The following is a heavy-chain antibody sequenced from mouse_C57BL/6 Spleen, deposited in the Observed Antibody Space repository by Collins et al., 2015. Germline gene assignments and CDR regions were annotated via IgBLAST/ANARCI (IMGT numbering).Heavy chain of an antibody. CDR3: ARGRNF. J-gene: IGHJ4*01. Sequence: DVQLQESGPGLVKPSQSLSLTCSVTGYSITVVILELDPAVSRKQLEWMGYISYDGSNNYNPSLKNRISITRDTSKNQFFLKLNSVTTEDTATYYCARGRNFWGQGTSVTVSS. V-gene: IGHV3-6*01. CDR2: ISYDGSN. CDR1: GYSITVVI.